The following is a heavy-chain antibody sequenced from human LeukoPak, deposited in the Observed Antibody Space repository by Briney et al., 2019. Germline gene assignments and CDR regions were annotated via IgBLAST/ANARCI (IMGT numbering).Heavy chain of an antibody. D-gene: IGHD2-2*01. Sequence: ASVKVSCKASGYTFTSYDINWVRQATGQGLEWMGWMNPNSGNTGYAQKFQGRVTITKNTSISTAYMELSSLRSEDTAVYYCARGGPAAKNAFDIWGQGTMVTVSS. CDR2: MNPNSGNT. J-gene: IGHJ3*02. V-gene: IGHV1-8*03. CDR1: GYTFTSYD. CDR3: ARGGPAAKNAFDI.